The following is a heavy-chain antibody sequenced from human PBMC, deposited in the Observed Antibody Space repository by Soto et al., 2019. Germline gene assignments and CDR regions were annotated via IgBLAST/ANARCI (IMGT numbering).Heavy chain of an antibody. D-gene: IGHD2-2*01. CDR2: IKSKTDDGTT. J-gene: IGHJ6*02. V-gene: IGHV3-15*01. CDR3: TTDSSSWAYYYYYGMDV. Sequence: GGSLRLSCTVSGFTFSNAWMTWVRQAPGKGLEWVGRIKSKTDDGTTDYAAPVKGRFTISRDDSRNTLYLQMNSLRTEDTAVYYCTTDSSSWAYYYYYGMDVWGQGTTVTVSS. CDR1: GFTFSNAW.